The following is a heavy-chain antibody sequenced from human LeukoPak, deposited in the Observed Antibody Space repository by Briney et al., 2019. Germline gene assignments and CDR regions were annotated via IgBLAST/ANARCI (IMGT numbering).Heavy chain of an antibody. CDR2: MNPNSGNT. V-gene: IGHV1-8*01. CDR3: ARGRSSAAATPPAY. Sequence: ASVKVSCKASGYTFTSYDINWVRQATGQGLEWMGWMNPNSGNTGYAQKFQGRVTMTRYTSISTAYMELSSLRSEDTAVYYCARGRSSAAATPPAYWGQGTLVTVSS. CDR1: GYTFTSYD. D-gene: IGHD6-13*01. J-gene: IGHJ4*02.